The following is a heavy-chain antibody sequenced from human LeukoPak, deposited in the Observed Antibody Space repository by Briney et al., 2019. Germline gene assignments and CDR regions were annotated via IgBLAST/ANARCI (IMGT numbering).Heavy chain of an antibody. CDR3: VKVIVTTSEKGGAFHI. D-gene: IGHD5-12*01. V-gene: IGHV3-23*01. J-gene: IGHJ3*02. CDR1: GFTFSSYA. Sequence: GGSLRLSCAASGFTFSSYAMTWVRQAPGKGLEWVSTISGNGGSTYYADSVKGRLTISRDNSKNTLYLQMNSLRVEDTAVYYCVKVIVTTSEKGGAFHIWGQGTMVTVSS. CDR2: ISGNGGST.